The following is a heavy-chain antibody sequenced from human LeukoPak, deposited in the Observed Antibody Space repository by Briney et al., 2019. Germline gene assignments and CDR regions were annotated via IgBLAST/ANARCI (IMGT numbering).Heavy chain of an antibody. V-gene: IGHV4-30-2*02. D-gene: IGHD6-6*01. Sequence: SETLSLTCAVSGGSISSGGYPWSWIRQPPGKSLEWIGYIYHSGSTYYNPSLKSRVTISVDRSKNQFSLKLSSVTAADTAFYYCARTYSSSLVFDYWGQGTLVTVSS. CDR2: IYHSGST. CDR1: GGSISSGGYP. J-gene: IGHJ4*02. CDR3: ARTYSSSLVFDY.